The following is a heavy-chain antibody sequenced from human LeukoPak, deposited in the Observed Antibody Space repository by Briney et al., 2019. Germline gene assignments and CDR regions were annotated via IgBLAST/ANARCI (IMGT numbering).Heavy chain of an antibody. J-gene: IGHJ5*02. CDR2: INHSGGN. V-gene: IGHV4-34*01. Sequence: SETLSLTCAVYGGSFSGYYWSWIRQPPGKGLEWIGEINHSGGNNYNPSLKSRVTISVDTSKNQLSLKLSSMTAADTAVYYCARGWFDPWGQGTLVTVSS. CDR1: GGSFSGYY. CDR3: ARGWFDP.